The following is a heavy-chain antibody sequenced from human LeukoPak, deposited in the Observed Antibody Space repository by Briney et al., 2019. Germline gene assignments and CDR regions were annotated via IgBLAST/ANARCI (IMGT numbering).Heavy chain of an antibody. CDR2: ISSSSSYI. V-gene: IGHV3-21*01. Sequence: GGSLRLSCAASGFTFSSYSMNWVRQAPGKGLEWASSISSSSSYIYYADSVKGRFTISRDNAKNSLYLQMNSLRAEDTAVYYCARDGYYYDSSGYYSINGMDVWGQGTTVTVSS. D-gene: IGHD3-22*01. J-gene: IGHJ6*02. CDR1: GFTFSSYS. CDR3: ARDGYYYDSSGYYSINGMDV.